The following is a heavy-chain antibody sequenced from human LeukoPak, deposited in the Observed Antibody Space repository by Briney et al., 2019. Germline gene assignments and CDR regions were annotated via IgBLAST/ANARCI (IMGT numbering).Heavy chain of an antibody. J-gene: IGHJ4*02. CDR2: ITGFNGNT. CDR3: ARDSYDSSGSYFFLKLLDY. V-gene: IGHV1-18*01. Sequence: ASVKVSCKSSGYTFTSYGINWVRQAPGQGLEWMGWITGFNGNTDYAQKFQGRVTMTTDTSTNTAYLELRSLGSDDTAVYYCARDSYDSSGSYFFLKLLDYWGQGTLVTVSS. D-gene: IGHD3-22*01. CDR1: GYTFTSYG.